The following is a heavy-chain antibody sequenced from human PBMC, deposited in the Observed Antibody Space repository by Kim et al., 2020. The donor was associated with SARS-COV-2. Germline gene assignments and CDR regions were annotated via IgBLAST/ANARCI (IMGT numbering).Heavy chain of an antibody. V-gene: IGHV4-59*08. Sequence: SETLSLTCTVSGGSISSYYWSWIRQPPGKGLEWIGYIYYSGSTNYNPSLKSRVTISVDTSKNQFSLKLSSVTAADTAVYYCARHLPSTSCYVSIPEGCGMDVWGQGTTVTVSS. CDR1: GGSISSYY. CDR3: ARHLPSTSCYVSIPEGCGMDV. D-gene: IGHD2-2*01. J-gene: IGHJ6*02. CDR2: IYYSGST.